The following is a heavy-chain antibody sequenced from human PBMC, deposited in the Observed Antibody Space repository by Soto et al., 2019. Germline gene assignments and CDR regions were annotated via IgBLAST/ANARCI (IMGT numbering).Heavy chain of an antibody. CDR1: GGTFSSYA. V-gene: IGHV1-69*13. D-gene: IGHD6-19*01. CDR2: IIPIFGTA. Sequence: SVKVSCKASGGTFSSYAISWVRQAPGQGLEWMGGIIPIFGTANYAQKFQGRVTITADESTSTAYMELSSLRSEDTAVYYCARDPASVADDNWFDPGAREPLVTVSS. J-gene: IGHJ5*02. CDR3: ARDPASVADDNWFDP.